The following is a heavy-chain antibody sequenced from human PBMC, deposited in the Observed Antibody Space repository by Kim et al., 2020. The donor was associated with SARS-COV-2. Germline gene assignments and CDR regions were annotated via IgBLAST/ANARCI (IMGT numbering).Heavy chain of an antibody. V-gene: IGHV3-53*04. D-gene: IGHD3-10*01. J-gene: IGHJ4*02. CDR3: ATRVYYYGSGSGDY. Sequence: ADSVKGRFTISRHNSKNTLYLQMNSLRAEDTAVYYCATRVYYYGSGSGDYWGQGTLVTVSS.